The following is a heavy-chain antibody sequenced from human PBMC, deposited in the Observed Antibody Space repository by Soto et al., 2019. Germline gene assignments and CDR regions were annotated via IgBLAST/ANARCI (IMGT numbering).Heavy chain of an antibody. CDR1: GGSISSGGYY. CDR3: AREPEGSGPDYYYYGMDV. V-gene: IGHV4-31*03. J-gene: IGHJ6*02. D-gene: IGHD3-10*01. Sequence: SETLSLTCTVSGGSISSGGYYWSWIRQHPGKGLEWIGYIYYSGSTYYNPSLKSRVTISVDTSKNQFSLKLSSVTAADTAVYYCAREPEGSGPDYYYYGMDVWGQGTTVTVSS. CDR2: IYYSGST.